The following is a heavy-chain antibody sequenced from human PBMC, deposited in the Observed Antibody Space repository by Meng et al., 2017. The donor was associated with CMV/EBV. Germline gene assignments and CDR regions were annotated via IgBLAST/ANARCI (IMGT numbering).Heavy chain of an antibody. Sequence: ASVKVSCKASGYTFTSYGISWVRQAPGQGLEWMGWINAYNGNTNYAQKLQGRVTMTTDTSTSTAYMELRSLRSDDTAVYYCARYRETDYCSSTSCPPYYYYGMDVWGQGTTVTVSS. V-gene: IGHV1-18*01. CDR3: ARYRETDYCSSTSCPPYYYYGMDV. J-gene: IGHJ6*02. D-gene: IGHD2-2*01. CDR2: INAYNGNT. CDR1: GYTFTSYG.